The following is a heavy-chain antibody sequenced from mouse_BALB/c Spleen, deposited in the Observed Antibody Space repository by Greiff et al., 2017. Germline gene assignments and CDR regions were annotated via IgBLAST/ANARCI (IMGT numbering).Heavy chain of an antibody. CDR2: ISSGGGNT. CDR3: ARYLYGNHGGFAY. D-gene: IGHD2-1*01. CDR1: GFTFSSYT. V-gene: IGHV5-9*03. Sequence: EVKLVESGGGLVKPGGSLKLSCAASGFTFSSYTMSWVRQTPEKRLEWVATISSGGGNTYYPDSVKGRFTISRDNAKNNLYLQMSSLRSEDTALYYCARYLYGNHGGFAYWGQGTLVTVSA. J-gene: IGHJ3*01.